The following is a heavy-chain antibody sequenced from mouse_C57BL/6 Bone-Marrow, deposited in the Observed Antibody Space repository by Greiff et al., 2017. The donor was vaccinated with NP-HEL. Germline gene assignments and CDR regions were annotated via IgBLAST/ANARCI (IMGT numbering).Heavy chain of an antibody. CDR3: ARKKGNSLGFDY. D-gene: IGHD2-1*01. CDR2: INPYNGGT. V-gene: IGHV1-19*01. J-gene: IGHJ2*01. Sequence: EVKLQQSGPVLVKPGASVKMSCKASGYTFTDYYMNWVKQSHGKSLEWIGVINPYNGGTSYNQKFKGKATLTVDKSSSTAYMELNSLTSEDSAVYYCARKKGNSLGFDYWGQGTTLTVSS. CDR1: GYTFTDYY.